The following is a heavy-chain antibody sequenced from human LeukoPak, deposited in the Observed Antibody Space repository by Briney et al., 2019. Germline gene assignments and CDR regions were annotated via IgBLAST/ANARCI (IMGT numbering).Heavy chain of an antibody. CDR2: TYHSGST. V-gene: IGHV4-38-2*02. Sequence: SETLSLTCTVSGYSISSGYYWGWIRQPPGKGLEWIGSTYHSGSTYYNPSLKSRVTISVDTSKNQFSLKLSSVTAADTAVYYCARGRVNYDILTGYDYYYYYMDVWGKGTTVTISS. CDR1: GYSISSGYY. D-gene: IGHD3-9*01. J-gene: IGHJ6*03. CDR3: ARGRVNYDILTGYDYYYYYMDV.